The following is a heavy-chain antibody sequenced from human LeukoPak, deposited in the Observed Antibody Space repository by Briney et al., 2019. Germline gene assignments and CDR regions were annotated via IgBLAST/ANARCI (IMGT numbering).Heavy chain of an antibody. D-gene: IGHD3-10*01. V-gene: IGHV3-30*18. CDR3: AKETTYYYGSGSQTYYFDY. CDR1: GFTFSSYG. Sequence: PGGSLRLSCAASGFTFSSYGMHWVRQAPGKGLVWVAIISYDGSNNYYADSVKGRFTISRDNSKNTLYLQMNSLRAEDTAVYYCAKETTYYYGSGSQTYYFDYWGQGTLVTVSS. CDR2: ISYDGSNN. J-gene: IGHJ4*02.